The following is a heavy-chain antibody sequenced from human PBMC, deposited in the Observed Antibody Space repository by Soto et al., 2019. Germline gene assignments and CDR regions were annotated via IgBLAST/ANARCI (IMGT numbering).Heavy chain of an antibody. D-gene: IGHD3-3*01. J-gene: IGHJ5*02. CDR3: ARGSKDDPYNWFDP. CDR2: ISGYNGKT. Sequence: QLQLVQSGGEVKKPGASVKVSCKASGYTFTSYGISWVRQAPGQGLDWMGWISGYNGKTNYAQKFQGRVTMTTDTSTSTAYMELRSLRSDDTAVYYCARGSKDDPYNWFDPWGQGTLVTVSS. CDR1: GYTFTSYG. V-gene: IGHV1-18*01.